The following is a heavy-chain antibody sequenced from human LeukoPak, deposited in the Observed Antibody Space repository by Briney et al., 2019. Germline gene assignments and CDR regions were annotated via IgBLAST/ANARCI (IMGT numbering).Heavy chain of an antibody. CDR1: GFTFSSYS. V-gene: IGHV3-21*01. CDR3: AREVNYDSSGFGY. CDR2: ISSSSSYI. Sequence: TGGSLRLSCAASGFTFSSYSMNWVRQAPGKGLEWVSSISSSSSYIYYADSVKGRFTISRDNAKNSLYLQMNSLRAEDTAVYYCAREVNYDSSGFGYWGQGTLVTVSS. J-gene: IGHJ4*02. D-gene: IGHD3-22*01.